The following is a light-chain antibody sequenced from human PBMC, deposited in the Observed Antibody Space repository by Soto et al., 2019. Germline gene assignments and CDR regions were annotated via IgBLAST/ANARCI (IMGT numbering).Light chain of an antibody. V-gene: IGLV1-47*02. Sequence: QSVLTQPPSASGTPGQRVTISCSGSSSNIGSNYVYWYQQLPGTAPKLLIYSNNQRPSGVPDRFSGSKSGTSASLAISGLRSEDEADYYCAAWDDSLSGFYVLGTGTKVTVL. CDR3: AAWDDSLSGFYV. CDR2: SNN. J-gene: IGLJ1*01. CDR1: SSNIGSNY.